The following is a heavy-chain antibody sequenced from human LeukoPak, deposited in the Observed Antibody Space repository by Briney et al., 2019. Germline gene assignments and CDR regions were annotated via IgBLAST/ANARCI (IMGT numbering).Heavy chain of an antibody. CDR1: GLTFSSYG. V-gene: IGHV3-30*18. CDR3: AKAAVAGGTFDY. CDR2: ISYDGSNK. D-gene: IGHD6-19*01. Sequence: GRSLRLSCAASGLTFSSYGMHWVRQAPGKGLEWVAVISYDGSNKYYADSVKGRFTISRDNSKNTLYLQMNSLRAEDTAVYYCAKAAVAGGTFDYWGQGTLVTVSS. J-gene: IGHJ4*02.